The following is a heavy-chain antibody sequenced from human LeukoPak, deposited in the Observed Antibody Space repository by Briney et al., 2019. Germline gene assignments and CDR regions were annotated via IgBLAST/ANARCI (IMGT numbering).Heavy chain of an antibody. CDR2: ISISGAST. V-gene: IGHV3-23*01. Sequence: GESLRLSCTASGFTFISYAMTGVRQAPGKGLEWVSGISISGASTYYADSVKGRFTTSRDNSKNTLYLQMNSLRAEDTAVYYCAKVIEIYGQGDIWGQGTMVTVSS. D-gene: IGHD2/OR15-2a*01. CDR3: AKVIEIYGQGDI. CDR1: GFTFISYA. J-gene: IGHJ3*02.